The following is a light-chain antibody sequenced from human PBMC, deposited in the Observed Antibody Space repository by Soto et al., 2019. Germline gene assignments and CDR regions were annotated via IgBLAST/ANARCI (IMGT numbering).Light chain of an antibody. V-gene: IGKV3-15*01. CDR2: GAS. J-gene: IGKJ2*01. CDR1: QSVSSN. CDR3: QQYNNCPPYT. Sequence: EIVMTQSPATLSVSPGERATLSCRASQSVSSNLAWYQQKPGQAPRLLIYGASTRATGIPARFSGSGSGTAFTLTLSSLQSEDFAVYYRQQYNNCPPYTFGEGTKPEIK.